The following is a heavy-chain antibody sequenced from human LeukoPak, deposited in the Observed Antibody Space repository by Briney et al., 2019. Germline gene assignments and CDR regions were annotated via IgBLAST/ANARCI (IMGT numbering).Heavy chain of an antibody. J-gene: IGHJ5*02. CDR1: GYTFTGYY. D-gene: IGHD6-13*01. CDR2: INPNSGGT. V-gene: IGHV1-2*02. CDR3: ASMAAHSSSGEFP. Sequence: ASVKVPCKASGYTFTGYYMHWVPQAPGQALEWMGWINPNSGGTNYAQKFQGRVTMTRDTSISTAYMELSRLRSDDTAVYYCASMAAHSSSGEFPWGQGTLVTVSS.